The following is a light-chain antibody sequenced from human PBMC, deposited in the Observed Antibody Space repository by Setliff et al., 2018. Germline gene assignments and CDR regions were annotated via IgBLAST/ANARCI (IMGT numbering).Light chain of an antibody. CDR2: DVT. CDR3: CSYAGSSTYV. J-gene: IGLJ1*01. CDR1: SSDVGGYNY. V-gene: IGLV2-23*02. Sequence: QSALTQPPSASGSPGQSVTISCTGSSSDVGGYNYVSWYQQHPGKAPKLMIYDVTKWPSGVSNRFSGSKSGNTASLTISGLQAEDEADYYCCSYAGSSTYVFGTGTKVTVL.